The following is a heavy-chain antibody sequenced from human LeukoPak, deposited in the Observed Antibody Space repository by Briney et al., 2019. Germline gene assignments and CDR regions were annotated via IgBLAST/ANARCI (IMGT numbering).Heavy chain of an antibody. Sequence: SVKVSCKASRGTFSSYAIRWVRQAPGQGLEWMGGTIHIFGTANYAQKFKGRVTMTRDMSTSTVYMELSRLRSEDTAVYYCARVESYGDYGLDYWGQGTLVTVSS. CDR1: RGTFSSYA. D-gene: IGHD4-17*01. CDR3: ARVESYGDYGLDY. CDR2: TIHIFGTA. V-gene: IGHV1-69*05. J-gene: IGHJ4*02.